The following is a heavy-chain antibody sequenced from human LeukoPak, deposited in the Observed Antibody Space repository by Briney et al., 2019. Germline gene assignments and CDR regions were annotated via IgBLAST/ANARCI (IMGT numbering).Heavy chain of an antibody. CDR2: TYYTGST. J-gene: IGHJ6*02. Sequence: PSETLSLTCSVSGGSISSRSYYWGWVRQPPGKGLEWIGSTYYTGSTYYNPSLRSRVSISGDPSKNQLSLKVNSVTAADTAVYYCARLGAAPGPPHYFYYGMDVWGQGTTVTVS. CDR1: GGSISSRSYY. CDR3: ARLGAAPGPPHYFYYGMDV. D-gene: IGHD6-13*01. V-gene: IGHV4-39*01.